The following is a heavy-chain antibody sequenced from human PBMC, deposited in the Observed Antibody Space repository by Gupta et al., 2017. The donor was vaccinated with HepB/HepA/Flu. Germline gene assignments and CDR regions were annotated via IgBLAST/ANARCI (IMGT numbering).Heavy chain of an antibody. CDR3: AKSLWGGFDY. Sequence: EVQLLESGGGLVQPGGSLRLSCPASGFTFSTYAMSWVRQAPGKGLEWVSGIGGTGVDTQYADSVKGRFTISRDNPKNTLYLQMNSRRAEDTAVYYCAKSLWGGFDYWGPGTLVTVSS. J-gene: IGHJ4*02. D-gene: IGHD3-10*01. CDR1: GFTFSTYA. V-gene: IGHV3-23*01. CDR2: IGGTGVDT.